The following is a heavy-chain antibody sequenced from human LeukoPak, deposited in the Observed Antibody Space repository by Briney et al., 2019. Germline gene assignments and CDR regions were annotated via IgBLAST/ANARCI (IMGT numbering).Heavy chain of an antibody. CDR3: AKERATVSGYLAY. D-gene: IGHD4-17*01. J-gene: IGHJ4*02. CDR1: GFTFSNYG. V-gene: IGHV3-30*02. Sequence: GGSLRLSCAASGFTFSNYGMHWVRQAPGKGLEWVAFIRYDGSNKYYADSVKGRFTISRDNSKNTLYLQMNSLRAEDMAVYYCAKERATVSGYLAYWGQGTLVTVSS. CDR2: IRYDGSNK.